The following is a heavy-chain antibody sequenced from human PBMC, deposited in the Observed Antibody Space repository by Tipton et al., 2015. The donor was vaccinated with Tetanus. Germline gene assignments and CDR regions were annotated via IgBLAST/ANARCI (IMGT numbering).Heavy chain of an antibody. CDR2: INPSGGST. Sequence: QLVQSGPEVKEPGASVKVSCKASGYTFTSYYMHWVRQAPGQGLEWMGIINPSGGSTSYAQKFQGRVTMTRDTSTSTVYMELSSLRSEDTAVYYCARGPTVTTAHYYYGMDVWGQGTTVTVSS. CDR1: GYTFTSYY. V-gene: IGHV1-46*01. CDR3: ARGPTVTTAHYYYGMDV. J-gene: IGHJ6*02. D-gene: IGHD4-11*01.